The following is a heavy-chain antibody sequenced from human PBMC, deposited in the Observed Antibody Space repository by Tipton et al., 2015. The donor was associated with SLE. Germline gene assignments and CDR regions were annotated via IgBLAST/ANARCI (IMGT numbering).Heavy chain of an antibody. J-gene: IGHJ6*03. Sequence: SLRLSCAASGFTVSYNYISWVRQAPGKGLEWVSIIYSGGNTYYAESVKGRFTISGDNSKSTVYLQMNSLRVEDTAVYYCAGPDSRLVYYLDVWGEGTTVTVSS. CDR1: GFTVSYNY. V-gene: IGHV3-66*02. CDR2: IYSGGNT. CDR3: AGPDSRLVYYLDV. D-gene: IGHD6-19*01.